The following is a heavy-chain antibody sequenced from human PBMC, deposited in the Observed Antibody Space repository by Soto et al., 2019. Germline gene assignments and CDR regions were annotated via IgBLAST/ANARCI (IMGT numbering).Heavy chain of an antibody. D-gene: IGHD5-12*01. CDR1: GGTFSSYA. Sequence: SVKVSCKASGGTFSSYAFSWVRQAPGQGLEWMGGIIRIFHTPTYAEKFQGRVTITADESTSTAYMDLISLRSDDTAVYYCVHRRDGYNSAFFDYWGQGAPVTVSS. CDR2: IIRIFHTP. CDR3: VHRRDGYNSAFFDY. J-gene: IGHJ4*02. V-gene: IGHV1-69*13.